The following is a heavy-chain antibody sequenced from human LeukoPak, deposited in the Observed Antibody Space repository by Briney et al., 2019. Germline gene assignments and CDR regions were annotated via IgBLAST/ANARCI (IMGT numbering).Heavy chain of an antibody. CDR1: GGSINSDSYY. CDR2: IYTSGST. D-gene: IGHD3-16*01. CDR3: ARGPRDYDSTSFDP. Sequence: SETLSLTCTVSGGSINSDSYYWSWIRQPAGKGLEWIGRIYTSGSTNYNPSLKSRVTISVDTSKNQFSLKLSSVTAADTAVYYCARGPRDYDSTSFDPWGQGTLVTVSS. V-gene: IGHV4-61*02. J-gene: IGHJ5*02.